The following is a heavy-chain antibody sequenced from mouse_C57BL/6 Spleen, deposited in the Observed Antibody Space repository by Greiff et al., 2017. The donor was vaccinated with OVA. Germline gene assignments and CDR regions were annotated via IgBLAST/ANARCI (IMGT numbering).Heavy chain of an antibody. J-gene: IGHJ1*03. CDR2: IYPGDGDT. CDR1: GYTFTDYN. CDR3: ARGGILDTTGYFDV. V-gene: IGHV1-80*01. D-gene: IGHD2-12*01. Sequence: VQLQQSGPELVKPGASVKMSCKASGYTFTDYNMHWVKQRPGKGLEWIGQIYPGDGDTNYNGKFKGKATLTADKSSSTAYMQLSSLTSEDSAVYFCARGGILDTTGYFDVWGTGTTVTVSS.